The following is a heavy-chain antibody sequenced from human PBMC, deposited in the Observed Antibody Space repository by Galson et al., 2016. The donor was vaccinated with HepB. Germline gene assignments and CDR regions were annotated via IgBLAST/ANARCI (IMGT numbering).Heavy chain of an antibody. J-gene: IGHJ5*01. D-gene: IGHD2-8*02. CDR2: ISYDGSNK. Sequence: SLRLSCAASGFIFSSYNMHWVRQAPGKGLEWVEFISYDGSNKYYTDSVKGRFTHSRDNSKNTVYLQMNILRCDDTAVYYYATDWSDPWHNWIDSWGQGTLVTVSS. V-gene: IGHV3-30*04. CDR3: ATDWSDPWHNWIDS. CDR1: GFIFSSYN.